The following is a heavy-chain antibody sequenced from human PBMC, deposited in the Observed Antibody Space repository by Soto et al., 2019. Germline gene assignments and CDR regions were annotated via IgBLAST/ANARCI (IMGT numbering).Heavy chain of an antibody. V-gene: IGHV1-18*04. CDR3: ARDPPAPRRPKLYGDYVPFDY. CDR2: ISAYNGNT. CDR1: GYTFTSYG. J-gene: IGHJ4*02. D-gene: IGHD4-17*01. Sequence: ASVKVSCKASGYTFTSYGISWVRQAPGQGLEWMGWISAYNGNTNYAQKLQGRVTMTTDTSTSTAYMELRSLRSDDTAVYYCARDPPAPRRPKLYGDYVPFDYWGQGTLVTVSS.